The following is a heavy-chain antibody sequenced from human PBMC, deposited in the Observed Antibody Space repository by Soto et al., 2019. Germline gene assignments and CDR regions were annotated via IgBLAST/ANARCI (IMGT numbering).Heavy chain of an antibody. D-gene: IGHD3-3*01. CDR1: GFTFANFG. J-gene: IGHJ4*02. CDR2: ISSSGRRT. Sequence: PGGSLRLSCGTSGFTFANFGMGWVRQAPGKGLYWVSGISSSGRRTYYADSVKGRFTISRDNSKNTLYLQMDSLRGDDTAVYYCAKVAKSGVVVKYFDSWGQGALVTVSS. V-gene: IGHV3-23*01. CDR3: AKVAKSGVVVKYFDS.